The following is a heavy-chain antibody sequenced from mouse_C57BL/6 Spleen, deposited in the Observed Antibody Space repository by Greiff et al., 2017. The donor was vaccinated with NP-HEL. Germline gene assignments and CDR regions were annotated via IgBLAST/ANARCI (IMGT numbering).Heavy chain of an antibody. CDR1: GFNIKDYY. D-gene: IGHD1-1*01. V-gene: IGHV14-1*01. J-gene: IGHJ1*03. CDR2: IDPEDGDT. Sequence: EVKLVESGAELVRPGASVKLSCTASGFNIKDYYMHWVKQRPEQGLEWIGRIDPEDGDTEYAPKFQGKATMTADTSSNTAYLQLSSLTSEDTAVYYCTVYYGSSYPYWYFDVWGTGTTVTVSS. CDR3: TVYYGSSYPYWYFDV.